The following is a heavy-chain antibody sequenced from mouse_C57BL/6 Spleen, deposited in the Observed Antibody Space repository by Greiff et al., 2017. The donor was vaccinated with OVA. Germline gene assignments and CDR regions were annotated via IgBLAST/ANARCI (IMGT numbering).Heavy chain of an antibody. CDR1: GYTFTDYY. CDR2: IYPGSGNT. Sequence: QVQLKQSGAELVRPGASVKLSCKASGYTFTDYYINWVKQRPGQGLEWIARIYPGSGNTYYNEKFKGKATLTVEKASSTAYMQISRLTSEDTAVYYGSGSFITTVIGYFDYWGQGTTLTVSS. V-gene: IGHV1-76*01. CDR3: SGSFITTVIGYFDY. D-gene: IGHD1-1*01. J-gene: IGHJ2*01.